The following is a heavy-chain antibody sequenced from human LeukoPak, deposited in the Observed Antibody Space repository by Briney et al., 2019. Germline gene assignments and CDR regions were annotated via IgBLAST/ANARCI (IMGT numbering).Heavy chain of an antibody. D-gene: IGHD4-17*01. Sequence: ASVKVSCKTSGYTFTGYYMHWVRQAPGQGLEWMGWINPNSGGTNYAQKLQGRVTMTTDTSTSTAYMELRSLRSDDTAVYYCARDRAIGDFDALDIWGQGTMVTVSS. V-gene: IGHV1-2*02. CDR1: GYTFTGYY. CDR3: ARDRAIGDFDALDI. J-gene: IGHJ3*02. CDR2: INPNSGGT.